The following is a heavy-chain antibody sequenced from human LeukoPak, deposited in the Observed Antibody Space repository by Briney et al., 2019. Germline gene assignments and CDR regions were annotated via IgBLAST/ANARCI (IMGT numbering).Heavy chain of an antibody. CDR3: ARGHGGSGSPYY. Sequence: GGSLRLSCAASGFTFSSYAMHWVRQAPGKGLEYVSAISSNGGSTYYANSVKGRFTTSRDNSKNTLYLQMGSLRAEDMAVYYCARGHGGSGSPYYWGQGTLVTVSS. CDR1: GFTFSSYA. J-gene: IGHJ4*02. D-gene: IGHD3-10*01. CDR2: ISSNGGST. V-gene: IGHV3-64*01.